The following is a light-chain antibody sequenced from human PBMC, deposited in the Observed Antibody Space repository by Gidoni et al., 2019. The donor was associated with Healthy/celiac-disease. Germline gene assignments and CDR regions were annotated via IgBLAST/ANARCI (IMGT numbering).Light chain of an antibody. V-gene: IGKV1-5*01. CDR1: QSISSW. CDR3: QQYNSYPWT. CDR2: DAS. Sequence: GDRVTITCRARQSISSWLAWYQQKPGKAPKLLIYDASRLESGVPSRFSGSGSGTEFTLTISSLQPDDFATYYCQQYNSYPWTFGQGTKVEIK. J-gene: IGKJ1*01.